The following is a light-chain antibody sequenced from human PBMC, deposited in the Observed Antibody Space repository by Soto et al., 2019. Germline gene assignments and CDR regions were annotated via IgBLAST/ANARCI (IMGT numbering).Light chain of an antibody. CDR1: QDIGID. J-gene: IGKJ1*01. CDR2: TAS. V-gene: IGKV1-6*01. CDR3: LQDYIYPRT. Sequence: IQMTQSPSSMSASVGDRVTITCRASQDIGIDLGWYQQKPGNAPSLLISTASTLEGGVPARFRGSGSGTYFTLTISSLQPEDFATYFCLQDYIYPRTFGHGTQVEV.